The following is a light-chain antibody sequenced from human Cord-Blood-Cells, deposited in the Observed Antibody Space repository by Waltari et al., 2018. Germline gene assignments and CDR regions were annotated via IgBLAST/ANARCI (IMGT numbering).Light chain of an antibody. V-gene: IGKV1-39*01. J-gene: IGKJ1*01. Sequence: DIQMPQSPSSLSASVGDRVTITCRASLSISIYLNWYQQKPGKAPKILIYAASSLQSGVPSRFSGSGSGTDFTLTISSLQPEDFATYYCQQSYSTPWTFGQGTKVEIK. CDR1: LSISIY. CDR2: AAS. CDR3: QQSYSTPWT.